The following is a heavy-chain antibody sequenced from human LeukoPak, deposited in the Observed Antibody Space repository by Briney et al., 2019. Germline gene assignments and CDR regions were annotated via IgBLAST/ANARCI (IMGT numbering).Heavy chain of an antibody. V-gene: IGHV1-18*01. J-gene: IGHJ4*02. CDR3: ARFNYYDSSGYWVY. Sequence: ASVTVSFKSSVYTFTIYGISWVRQAPGQGVEGMGWISAYNGNTNYAQKLHGRVTMTTDTSTSTAYMELRSLRSDDTAVYYCARFNYYDSSGYWVYWGQGTLVTVSS. CDR2: ISAYNGNT. D-gene: IGHD3-22*01. CDR1: VYTFTIYG.